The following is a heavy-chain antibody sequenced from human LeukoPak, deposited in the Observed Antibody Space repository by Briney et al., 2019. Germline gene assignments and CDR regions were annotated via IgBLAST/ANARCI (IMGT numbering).Heavy chain of an antibody. Sequence: SETLSLTCTVSGGSISSYYWSWIRQPPGKGLEWIGYIYYSGSTNYNPSLKSRVTISVDTSKNQFSLKLSSVTAADTAVYYCARAVTGTPPSYYYYMDVWGKGTTVTVSS. CDR2: IYYSGST. D-gene: IGHD1-7*01. CDR1: GGSISSYY. J-gene: IGHJ6*03. CDR3: ARAVTGTPPSYYYYMDV. V-gene: IGHV4-59*01.